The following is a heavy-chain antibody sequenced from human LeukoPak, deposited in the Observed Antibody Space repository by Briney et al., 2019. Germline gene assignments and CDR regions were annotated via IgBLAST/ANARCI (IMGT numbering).Heavy chain of an antibody. J-gene: IGHJ4*02. CDR2: ISAYNGNT. D-gene: IGHD6-6*01. CDR1: GYTFTSYG. V-gene: IGHV1-18*01. CDR3: ARDVPSSSSGLMSDY. Sequence: ASVKVSCKASGYTFTSYGISWVRQAPGQGLEWMGWISAYNGNTNYAQKLQGRVTMTTDTSTSTAYMELRSLRPDDTAVYYCARDVPSSSSGLMSDYWGQGTLVTVSS.